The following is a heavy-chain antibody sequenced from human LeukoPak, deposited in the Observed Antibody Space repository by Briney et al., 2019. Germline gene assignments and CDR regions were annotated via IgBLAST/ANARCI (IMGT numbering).Heavy chain of an antibody. CDR2: IKSKTDGGTT. CDR3: TTDLSSSWQY. J-gene: IGHJ4*02. Sequence: GGPLSFSCAASGFPFSNPWMSWVRKAPGKGLDGVGRIKSKTDGGTTDYAAPVKGRFTISRDDSKNTLYLQMNSLKTEDTAVYYCTTDLSSSWQYWGQGTLVTVSS. CDR1: GFPFSNPW. V-gene: IGHV3-15*01. D-gene: IGHD6-13*01.